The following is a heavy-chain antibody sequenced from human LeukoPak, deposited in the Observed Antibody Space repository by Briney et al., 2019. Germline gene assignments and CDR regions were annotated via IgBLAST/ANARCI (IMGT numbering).Heavy chain of an antibody. J-gene: IGHJ4*02. Sequence: SETLSLTXGDYDGSFSGYYWSWIRQPPGKGLEWIGEINHSGSTKYNASLKSRVTISVDTSKNQFSLKLSSVTAADTAVYYCARGKGYYDSSGYYYWGQGSLVTVSS. CDR1: DGSFSGYY. V-gene: IGHV4-34*01. D-gene: IGHD3-22*01. CDR2: INHSGST. CDR3: ARGKGYYDSSGYYY.